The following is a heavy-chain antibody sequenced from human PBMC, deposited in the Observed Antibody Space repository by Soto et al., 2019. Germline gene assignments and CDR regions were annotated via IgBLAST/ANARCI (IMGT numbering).Heavy chain of an antibody. D-gene: IGHD3-3*01. Sequence: PSETLSLTCAVSGGSISSGGYSWSWIRQPPGKGLEWIGYIYHSGSTYYNPSLKSRVTISVDRSKNQFSLKLSSVTAADTAVYYCAGGNSYYDFWSGYYKATHIDYWGQGTLVTVSS. V-gene: IGHV4-30-2*01. CDR2: IYHSGST. CDR1: GGSISSGGYS. CDR3: AGGNSYYDFWSGYYKATHIDY. J-gene: IGHJ4*02.